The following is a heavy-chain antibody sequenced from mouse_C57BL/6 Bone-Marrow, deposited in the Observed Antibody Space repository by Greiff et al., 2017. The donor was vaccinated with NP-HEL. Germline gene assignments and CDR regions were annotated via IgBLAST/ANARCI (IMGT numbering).Heavy chain of an antibody. CDR1: GYTFTSYG. J-gene: IGHJ3*01. D-gene: IGHD2-1*01. Sequence: QVHVKQSGAELARPGASVTLSCKASGYTFTSYGISWVKQRTGQGLEWIGEIYPRSGNTYYNEKFKGKATLTADKSSSTAYMELRSLTSEDSAVYFCASIYGNRFAYWGQGTLVTVSA. CDR3: ASIYGNRFAY. CDR2: IYPRSGNT. V-gene: IGHV1-81*01.